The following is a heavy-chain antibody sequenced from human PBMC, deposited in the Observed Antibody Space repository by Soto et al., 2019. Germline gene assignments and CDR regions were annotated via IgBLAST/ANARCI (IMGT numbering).Heavy chain of an antibody. CDR3: AHGGYRYGYPSYYYYGMDV. CDR2: INAGNGNT. Sequence: QVQLVQSGAEVKKPGASVKVSCKASGYTFTSYAMHWVRQAPGQRLEWMGWINAGNGNTKYSQKFQGRVTITRDTSASTADMELSSLRSEDTAVYYCAHGGYRYGYPSYYYYGMDVWGQGTTVTVSS. CDR1: GYTFTSYA. V-gene: IGHV1-3*01. J-gene: IGHJ6*02. D-gene: IGHD5-18*01.